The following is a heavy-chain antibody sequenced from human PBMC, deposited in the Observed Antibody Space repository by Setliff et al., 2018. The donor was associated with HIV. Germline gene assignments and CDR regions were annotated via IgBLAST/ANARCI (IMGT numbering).Heavy chain of an antibody. CDR2: INAGNGNT. Sequence: ASVKVSCKASGYTFTSYAMNWVRQAPGQRLGWMGWINAGNGNTKYSQKFQGRVTITRDTSASTAYMELSSLRSEDTAVYYCAVPGTFYYYGMDVWGQGTTVTVSS. CDR1: GYTFTSYA. J-gene: IGHJ6*02. V-gene: IGHV1-3*01. CDR3: AVPGTFYYYGMDV. D-gene: IGHD3-10*02.